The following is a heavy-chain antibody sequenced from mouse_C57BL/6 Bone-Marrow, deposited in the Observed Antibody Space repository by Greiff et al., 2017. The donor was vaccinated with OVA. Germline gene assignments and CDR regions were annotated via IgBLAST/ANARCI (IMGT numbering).Heavy chain of an antibody. D-gene: IGHD2-3*01. CDR1: GYTFTSYT. CDR2: INPSSGYT. V-gene: IGHV1-4*01. J-gene: IGHJ1*03. Sequence: VQLQQSGAELARPGASVKMSCKASGYTFTSYTMHWVKQRPGQGLEWIGYINPSSGYTKYNQKFKDKATLTADKSSSTAYMQLSSLTSEDSAVYYCARDGYTRYFDVWGTGTTVTVSS. CDR3: ARDGYTRYFDV.